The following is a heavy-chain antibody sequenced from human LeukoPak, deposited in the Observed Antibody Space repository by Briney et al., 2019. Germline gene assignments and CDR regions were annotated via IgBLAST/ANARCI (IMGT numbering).Heavy chain of an antibody. Sequence: ASVKVSCKASGYTFTDYYIHWVRQAPGQGLEWMGWINPKSGGTVYAQKFQGRVTMTRDTSSSTAYMELSRLRFDDTVVYYCARGPRITIFGVVMANDAFDIWGQGTMVTVSS. CDR1: GYTFTDYY. CDR2: INPKSGGT. D-gene: IGHD3-3*01. J-gene: IGHJ3*02. V-gene: IGHV1-2*02. CDR3: ARGPRITIFGVVMANDAFDI.